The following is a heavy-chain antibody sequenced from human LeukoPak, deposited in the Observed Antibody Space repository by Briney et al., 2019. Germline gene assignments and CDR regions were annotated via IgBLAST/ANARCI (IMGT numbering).Heavy chain of an antibody. D-gene: IGHD5-18*01. CDR3: ARERGYSYGPFDY. J-gene: IGHJ4*02. CDR1: GFTFSSYS. Sequence: PGGSLTLSCAASGFTFSSYSMNWVRQAPGKGLEWVSSISSSSSYIYYADSVKGRFTISRDNAKNSLYLQMNSLRAEDTAVYYCARERGYSYGPFDYWGQGTLVTVSS. V-gene: IGHV3-21*01. CDR2: ISSSSSYI.